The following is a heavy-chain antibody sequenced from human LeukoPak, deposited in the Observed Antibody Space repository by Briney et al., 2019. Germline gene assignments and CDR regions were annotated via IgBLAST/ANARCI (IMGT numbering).Heavy chain of an antibody. CDR1: GGSISAYY. D-gene: IGHD5-24*01. J-gene: IGHJ4*02. CDR2: ISYSGST. CDR3: ARYGMATIQFFDY. Sequence: SETLSLTCTVSGGSISAYYWSWIRQPPGKGLEWIGYISYSGSTKYNPSLKSRVTISVDTSKNQFSLKLSSVTAAGTAVYYCARYGMATIQFFDYWGQGTLFTVSS. V-gene: IGHV4-59*01.